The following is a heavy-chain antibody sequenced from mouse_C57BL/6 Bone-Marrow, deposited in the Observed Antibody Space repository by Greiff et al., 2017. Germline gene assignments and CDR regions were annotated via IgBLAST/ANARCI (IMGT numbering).Heavy chain of an antibody. CDR2: INPNNGGT. V-gene: IGHV1-18*01. J-gene: IGHJ1*03. CDR3: AREIYYGSSSNWYFDV. Sequence: EVQLQQSGPELVKPGASVKIPCKASGYTFTDYNMDWVKQSHGKSLEWIGDINPNNGGTIYNQKFKGKATLTVDKSSSTAYMELRSLTSEDTAVYYCAREIYYGSSSNWYFDVWGTGTTVTVSS. CDR1: GYTFTDYN. D-gene: IGHD1-1*01.